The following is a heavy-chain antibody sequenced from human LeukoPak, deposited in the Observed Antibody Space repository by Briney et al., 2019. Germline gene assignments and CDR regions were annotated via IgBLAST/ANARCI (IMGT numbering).Heavy chain of an antibody. CDR2: ISGNNDNP. CDR1: GYTFSNFG. D-gene: IGHD2-2*01. Sequence: ASVKVSCKASGYTFSNFGISWMRQAPGQGLEWMGWISGNNDNPNYGQKFQGRFTVTTDSSTSTAYMELRNLRSDDTAVYYCARDGTSTDDCWGQGTLVTVSS. V-gene: IGHV1-18*01. J-gene: IGHJ4*02. CDR3: ARDGTSTDDC.